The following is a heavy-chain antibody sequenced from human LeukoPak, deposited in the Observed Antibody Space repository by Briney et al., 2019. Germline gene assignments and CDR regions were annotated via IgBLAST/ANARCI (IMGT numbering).Heavy chain of an antibody. Sequence: GGSLRLSCAASGFTFSSYSMNWVRQAPGKGLEWVSSISSSSSYIYYADSVKGRFTISRDNAKNSLYLQMNSLRAEDTAVYYCASFPSVEKATIQLAWRAFDIWGQGTMVTVSS. CDR2: ISSSSSYI. D-gene: IGHD5-24*01. J-gene: IGHJ3*02. CDR3: ASFPSVEKATIQLAWRAFDI. V-gene: IGHV3-21*01. CDR1: GFTFSSYS.